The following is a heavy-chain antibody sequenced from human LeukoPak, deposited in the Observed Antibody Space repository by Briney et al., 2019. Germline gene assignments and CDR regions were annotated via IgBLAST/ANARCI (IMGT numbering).Heavy chain of an antibody. D-gene: IGHD3-10*01. V-gene: IGHV3-30*03. CDR3: ARGGTYYYGSGSPMDV. J-gene: IGHJ6*04. CDR1: RFSFSDYD. Sequence: GGSLRLSCRASRFSFSDYDMHWVRQAPGKGLEWVAVISYDGSRKYYGDSVKGRFTISRDNSKNTLYLQMNSLRAEDTAVYYCARGGTYYYGSGSPMDVWGKGTTVTVSS. CDR2: ISYDGSRK.